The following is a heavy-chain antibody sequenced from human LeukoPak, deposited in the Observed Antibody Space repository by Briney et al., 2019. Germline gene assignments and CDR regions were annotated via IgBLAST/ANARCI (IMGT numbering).Heavy chain of an antibody. CDR1: GYSFTSYW. V-gene: IGHV5-51*01. Sequence: GESLKISCKGSGYSFTSYWIGWVRQMPGKGQEWMGIIYPGDSDTRYSPSFQGQVTISADKSISTAYLQWSSLKASDTAMYYCARQDRRGYSSGWSDAFDIWGQGTMVTVSS. J-gene: IGHJ3*02. CDR2: IYPGDSDT. CDR3: ARQDRRGYSSGWSDAFDI. D-gene: IGHD6-19*01.